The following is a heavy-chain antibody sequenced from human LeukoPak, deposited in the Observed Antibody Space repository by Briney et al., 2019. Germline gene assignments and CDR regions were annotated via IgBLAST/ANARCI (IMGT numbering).Heavy chain of an antibody. CDR1: GFTFSSYG. Sequence: PGGSLRLSCAASGFTFSSYGMHWVRQVPGKGLEWVAVIWYGGSNRYYADSVKGRFTISRDNSKNTLYLQMNSLRAEDTAVYYCAKVATPYRYYYYMDVWGKGTTVTVSS. V-gene: IGHV3-33*08. J-gene: IGHJ6*03. D-gene: IGHD5-12*01. CDR3: AKVATPYRYYYYMDV. CDR2: IWYGGSNR.